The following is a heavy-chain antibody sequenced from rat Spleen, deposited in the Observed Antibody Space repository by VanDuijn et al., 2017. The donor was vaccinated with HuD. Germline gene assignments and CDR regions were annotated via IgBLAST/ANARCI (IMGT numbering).Heavy chain of an antibody. V-gene: IGHV2-27*01. Sequence: VQLKESEPDLVQPSQTLSLTCTVSGFSLTSYHVHWVRQPPGKGLEWMGRIQSGGSTDYNSALKSRLSISRDTSKSQVFLKMNSLQTEDTAMYFCARGALFDYWGQGVMVTVSS. CDR3: ARGALFDY. CDR2: IQSGGST. J-gene: IGHJ2*01. CDR1: GFSLTSYH.